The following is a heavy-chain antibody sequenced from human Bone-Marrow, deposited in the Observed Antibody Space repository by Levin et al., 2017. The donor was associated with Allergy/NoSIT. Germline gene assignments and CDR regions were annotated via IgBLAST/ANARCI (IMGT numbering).Heavy chain of an antibody. V-gene: IGHV3-23*01. Sequence: GGSLRLSCAASGFSFSSYAMSWVRQAPGKGLEWVSAISGGGGSTYYAAAVEGRFTISRDNSKNTLYLQMNSLRVEDTAIYYCAEAHIVVVPAAIRSFDYWGQGTLVTVSS. CDR2: ISGGGGST. CDR3: AEAHIVVVPAAIRSFDY. D-gene: IGHD2-2*01. CDR1: GFSFSSYA. J-gene: IGHJ4*02.